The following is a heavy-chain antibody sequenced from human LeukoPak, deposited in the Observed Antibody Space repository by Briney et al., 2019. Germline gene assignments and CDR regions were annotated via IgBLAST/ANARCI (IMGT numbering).Heavy chain of an antibody. Sequence: GGSLRLSCAASGFTFSRNALSWVRQAPGKGLERVSSLSGSGADTYYADSVKGRFTISRDNSKNTVYLQMNSLRAEDTAIYYCAKDPYGTRYFDYWGQGTLVTVSS. CDR2: LSGSGADT. CDR3: AKDPYGTRYFDY. J-gene: IGHJ4*02. CDR1: GFTFSRNA. D-gene: IGHD2-2*01. V-gene: IGHV3-23*01.